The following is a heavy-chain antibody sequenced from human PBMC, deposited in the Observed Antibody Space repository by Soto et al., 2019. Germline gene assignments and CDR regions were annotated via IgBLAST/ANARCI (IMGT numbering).Heavy chain of an antibody. CDR3: TRPNTVDDY. D-gene: IGHD6-19*01. CDR1: GFNFSASG. J-gene: IGHJ4*02. CDR2: IRNKAKNYAT. V-gene: IGHV3-73*02. Sequence: DVHLVESGGGLVQPGGSLKLSCAGSGFNFSASGIHWVRQTPGKGLEWLGRIRNKAKNYATAYGVSAEGRFSFSRDDSKNEAYLQMSGLKTEDTAVYYCTRPNTVDDYWGQGTLATVSS.